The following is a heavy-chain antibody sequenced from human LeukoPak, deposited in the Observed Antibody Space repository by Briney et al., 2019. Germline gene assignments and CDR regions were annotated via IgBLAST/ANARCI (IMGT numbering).Heavy chain of an antibody. V-gene: IGHV3-9*01. CDR2: ISWNSGSI. J-gene: IGHJ4*02. D-gene: IGHD5-24*01. CDR1: GFTFDDYA. CDR3: ARDQQARWLQLTPLLVFDY. Sequence: GGSLRLSCAASGFTFDDYAMRWVRQAPGKGLEWVSGISWNSGSIGYADSVKGRFTISRDNAKNSLYLQMNSLRAEDTAVYYCARDQQARWLQLTPLLVFDYWGQGTLVTVSS.